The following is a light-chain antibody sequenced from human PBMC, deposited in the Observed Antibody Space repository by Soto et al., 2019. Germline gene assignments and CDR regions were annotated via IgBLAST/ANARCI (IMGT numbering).Light chain of an antibody. J-gene: IGLJ3*02. CDR3: ASWDDSLDAWV. CDR2: TDD. V-gene: IGLV1-44*01. CDR1: SSNIGSNT. Sequence: QSVLTQPPSESGTPGQRVTISCSGSSSNIGSNTVNWYQQFPGTAPKLLIYTDDQRPSGVPDRFSGSKSGTSASLAISGLQSDDESDYYCASWDDSLDAWVFGGGTKLTVL.